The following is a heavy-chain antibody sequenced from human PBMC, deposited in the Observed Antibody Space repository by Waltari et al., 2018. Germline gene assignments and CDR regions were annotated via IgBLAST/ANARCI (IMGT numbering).Heavy chain of an antibody. CDR1: GGSISNANYY. V-gene: IGHV4-30-4*01. CDR3: ARDFGYSSAD. J-gene: IGHJ4*02. CDR2: IYYNGNT. D-gene: IGHD2-15*01. Sequence: QVRLQESGPGLVTSSQTLSLTCTVSGGSISNANYYWSWSRQSPGKGLEWIGDIYYNGNTNYNPSLKSRITISVDTSKNQFSLKLTSVTAADTAVYYCARDFGYSSADWGQGILVTVSS.